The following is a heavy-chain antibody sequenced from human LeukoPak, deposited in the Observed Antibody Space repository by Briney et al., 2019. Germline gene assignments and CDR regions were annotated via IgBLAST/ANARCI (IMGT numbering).Heavy chain of an antibody. J-gene: IGHJ4*02. CDR2: ISWNSGSI. V-gene: IGHV3-9*01. CDR1: GFTFDDYA. D-gene: IGHD5-18*01. Sequence: GRSQRLSCAASGFTFDDYAMHWVRQAPGKGLEWVSGISWNSGSIGYADSVKGRFTISRDNAKNSLYLQMNSLRAEDTALYYCATTGYSYGFYETPFDYWGQGTLVTVSS. CDR3: ATTGYSYGFYETPFDY.